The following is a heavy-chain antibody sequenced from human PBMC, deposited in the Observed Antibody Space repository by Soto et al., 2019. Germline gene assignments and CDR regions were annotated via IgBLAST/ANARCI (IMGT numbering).Heavy chain of an antibody. V-gene: IGHV4-34*01. D-gene: IGHD3-16*01. CDR3: ARQRTPWGAFDI. J-gene: IGHJ3*02. CDR1: GGSFSGYY. Sequence: SETLSLTCAVYGGSFSGYYWSWIRQPPGKGLEWIGEINHSGSTNYNPSLKSRVTISVDTSKNQFSLKLSSVTAADTAVCYCARQRTPWGAFDIWGQGTMVTVSS. CDR2: INHSGST.